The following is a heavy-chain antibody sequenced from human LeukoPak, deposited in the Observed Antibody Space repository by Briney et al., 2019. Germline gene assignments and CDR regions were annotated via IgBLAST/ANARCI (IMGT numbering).Heavy chain of an antibody. CDR1: GFTFSTFW. D-gene: IGHD6-19*01. V-gene: IGHV3-7*01. J-gene: IGHJ4*02. Sequence: GGSLRLSCVVSGFTFSTFWMSWVRQAPGKGLEWVANIKQDGSGKYYVDSVKGRFTISRDNAKNSLYLQVNSLRDEDTGVYYCTRGWGSSGPGDFWGQGTLVTVSS. CDR3: TRGWGSSGPGDF. CDR2: IKQDGSGK.